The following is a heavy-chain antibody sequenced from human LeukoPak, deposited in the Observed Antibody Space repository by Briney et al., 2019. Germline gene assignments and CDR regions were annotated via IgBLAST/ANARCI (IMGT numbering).Heavy chain of an antibody. J-gene: IGHJ4*02. CDR1: GFTFSSYS. V-gene: IGHV3-21*01. Sequence: GGSLRLSCAASGFTFSSYSMNWVRQAPGKGLEWVSSISSSSSYIYYADSVKGRFTISRDNAKNSLYLQMNSLRAEDTAVYYCARDGERYEGLLEGYWGQGTLVTVSS. CDR3: ARDGERYEGLLEGY. D-gene: IGHD2-21*01. CDR2: ISSSSSYI.